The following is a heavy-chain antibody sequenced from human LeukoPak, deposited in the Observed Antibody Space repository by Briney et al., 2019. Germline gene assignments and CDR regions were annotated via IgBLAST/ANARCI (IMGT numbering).Heavy chain of an antibody. CDR2: NSPDSTYI. V-gene: IGHV3-21*06. CDR1: GFTLSNYW. Sequence: GGSLRLSCAASGFTLSNYWMHWDRQAPGKGLEWVSSNSPDSTYIYYADSVKGRFTISRDNAKNSMYLQMNSLRAEDTAVYYCARGGIYGDYVLDSWGQGTLVTVSS. D-gene: IGHD4-17*01. J-gene: IGHJ4*02. CDR3: ARGGIYGDYVLDS.